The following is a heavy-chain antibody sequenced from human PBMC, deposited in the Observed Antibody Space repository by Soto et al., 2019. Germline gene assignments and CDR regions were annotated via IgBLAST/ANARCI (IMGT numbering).Heavy chain of an antibody. CDR3: ARRIDAFDY. Sequence: HITLKESGPTLVKPTQTLTLTWTFSGYSISTSGVGVGWVRQPPGKALECLAIIYWDDEKRYMPSLESRLTITKDTSRNQVVLTMTNMDPVDTATYYCARRIDAFDYWGQGTLVTVSS. CDR1: GYSISTSGVG. V-gene: IGHV2-5*02. CDR2: IYWDDEK. J-gene: IGHJ4*02. D-gene: IGHD1-26*01.